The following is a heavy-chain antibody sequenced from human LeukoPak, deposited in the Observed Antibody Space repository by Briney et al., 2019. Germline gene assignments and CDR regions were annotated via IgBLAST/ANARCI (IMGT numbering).Heavy chain of an antibody. CDR3: ARAGSGWYGVDY. Sequence: ASVKVSCKASGHTVTSYDINGVRQATGQGLEWMGWMNPNSGNTGYAQKFQGRVTMTRNTSISTSYMELSSLRSEDTAVYYCARAGSGWYGVDYWGQGTLVTASS. CDR2: MNPNSGNT. V-gene: IGHV1-8*01. D-gene: IGHD6-19*01. CDR1: GHTVTSYD. J-gene: IGHJ4*02.